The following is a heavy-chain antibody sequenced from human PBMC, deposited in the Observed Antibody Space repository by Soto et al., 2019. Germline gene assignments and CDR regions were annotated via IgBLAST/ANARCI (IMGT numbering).Heavy chain of an antibody. CDR1: GGSIRSGGSY. J-gene: IGHJ3*02. CDR2: IYYSGST. V-gene: IGHV4-31*03. CDR3: ARAVITTVEGAFDI. D-gene: IGHD3-22*01. Sequence: SGTLSLTRTFFGGSIRSGGSYWSGFRQHPGKGLEWIGYIYYSGSTYYNPSLKSRVTISVDTSKNQFSLKLSSVTAADTAVYYCARAVITTVEGAFDIWGQGTMVT.